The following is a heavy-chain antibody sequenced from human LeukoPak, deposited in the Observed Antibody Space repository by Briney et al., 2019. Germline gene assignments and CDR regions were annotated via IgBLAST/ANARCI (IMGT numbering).Heavy chain of an antibody. CDR2: MNPNSGNT. Sequence: ASVTVSCTASGYTFTTYFLHWLRQAPGQGLEWMGWMNPNSGNTGYAQKFQGRVTMTRNTSISTAYMELSSLRSEDTAVYYCARGESGSGWSLYYHYYGMDVWGQGTTVTVSS. V-gene: IGHV1-8*01. J-gene: IGHJ6*02. CDR1: GYTFTTYF. CDR3: ARGESGSGWSLYYHYYGMDV. D-gene: IGHD6-19*01.